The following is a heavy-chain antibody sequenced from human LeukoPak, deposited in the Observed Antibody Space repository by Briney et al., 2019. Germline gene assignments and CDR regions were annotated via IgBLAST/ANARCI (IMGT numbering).Heavy chain of an antibody. CDR3: ARHSLTIFGVVRAGADMDV. CDR1: GGSISSSSYY. CDR2: IYYSGST. V-gene: IGHV4-39*01. D-gene: IGHD3-3*01. Sequence: PSETLSLTCTVSGGSISSSSYYWGWIRQPPGKGLEWIGSIYYSGSTYYNPSLKSRVTISVDTSKNQFSLKLSSVTAADTAVYYCARHSLTIFGVVRAGADMDVWGKGTTVTVSS. J-gene: IGHJ6*03.